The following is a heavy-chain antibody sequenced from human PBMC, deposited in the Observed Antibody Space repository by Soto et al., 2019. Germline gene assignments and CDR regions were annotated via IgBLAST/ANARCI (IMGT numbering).Heavy chain of an antibody. CDR3: VKDLNYDFWSGYHYYALES. D-gene: IGHD3-3*01. CDR2: ISGNGRRT. Sequence: EVQLLESGGGVLQPGGSLRLSCAASGFTFNSYAMTWVRQAPGKGLEWVAGISGNGRRTSYADSVKGGFSISRDHSTKTPFLDVDSLRDEDTAIYYCVKDLNYDFWSGYHYYALESWRHGTTVTVTS. CDR1: GFTFNSYA. V-gene: IGHV3-23*01. J-gene: IGHJ6*02.